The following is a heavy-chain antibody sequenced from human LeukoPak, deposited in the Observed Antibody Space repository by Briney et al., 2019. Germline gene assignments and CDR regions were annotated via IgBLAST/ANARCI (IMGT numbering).Heavy chain of an antibody. CDR2: SHHSGRA. Sequence: SETLSLTCAVYGGSISGDYWSWIRQLPGKGLEWIAESHHSGRANYNPSLKSRVAVSIDRSKNQFSLKLSSVTAADTAVYYCARGSDSSGYSSFDPWGQGTLVTVSS. D-gene: IGHD3-22*01. V-gene: IGHV4-34*01. CDR1: GGSISGDY. CDR3: ARGSDSSGYSSFDP. J-gene: IGHJ5*02.